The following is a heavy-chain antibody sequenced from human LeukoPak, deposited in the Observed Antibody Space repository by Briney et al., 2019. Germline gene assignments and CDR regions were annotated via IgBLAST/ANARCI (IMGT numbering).Heavy chain of an antibody. CDR1: GYSFTNYW. D-gene: IGHD6-13*01. J-gene: IGHJ4*02. CDR2: IYPGDSDT. V-gene: IGHV5-51*01. Sequence: PGESLKISCKGSGYSFTNYWIGWVRQMPGKGLEWMGVIYPGDSDTRYSPSFQGQVTISADKSISTAYLQWSSLKASDTAVYYCARRLGSSSWSFDYWGQGTLVTVSS. CDR3: ARRLGSSSWSFDY.